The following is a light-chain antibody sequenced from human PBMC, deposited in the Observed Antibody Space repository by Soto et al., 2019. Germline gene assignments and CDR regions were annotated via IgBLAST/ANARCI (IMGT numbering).Light chain of an antibody. Sequence: DIQMTQSPSSLSASVGDRVTITCRASQSISSYLNWYQQKPGKAPKLLIYAASSLQSEVPSRFSGSGSGTDFTLTISSLQPEDFAPYYCQPSYSTSPTFGGGTKVEIK. CDR3: QPSYSTSPT. CDR2: AAS. J-gene: IGKJ4*01. V-gene: IGKV1-39*01. CDR1: QSISSY.